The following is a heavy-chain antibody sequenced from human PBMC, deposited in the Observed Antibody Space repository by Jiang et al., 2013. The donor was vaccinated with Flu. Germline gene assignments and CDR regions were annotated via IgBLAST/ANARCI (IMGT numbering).Heavy chain of an antibody. CDR1: GFTFSSYG. CDR3: ARDLHITGTTENWFDP. J-gene: IGHJ5*02. D-gene: IGHD1-7*01. V-gene: IGHV3-33*01. Sequence: GRSLRLSCAASGFTFSSYGMHWVRQAPGKGLEWVAVIWYDGSNKYYADSVKGRFTISRDNSKNTLYLQMNSLRAEDTAVYYCARDLHITGTTENWFDPWGQGTLVTVSS. CDR2: IWYDGSNK.